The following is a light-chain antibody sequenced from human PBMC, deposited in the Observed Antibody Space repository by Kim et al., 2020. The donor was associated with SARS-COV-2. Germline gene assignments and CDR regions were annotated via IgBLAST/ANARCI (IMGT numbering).Light chain of an antibody. CDR2: KDS. J-gene: IGLJ3*02. CDR1: KLGDKY. V-gene: IGLV3-1*01. CDR3: QAWDSSNAV. Sequence: SYELTQPPSVSVSPGKTASITCAGDKLGDKYACWYQQKPGQSPVLVIYKDSKRPSGIPERFSGSNSGNTATLTISGTQAMDEADYYCQAWDSSNAVFGGGTQLTVL.